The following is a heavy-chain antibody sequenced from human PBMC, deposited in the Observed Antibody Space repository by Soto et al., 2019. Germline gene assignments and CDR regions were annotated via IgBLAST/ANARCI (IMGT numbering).Heavy chain of an antibody. CDR3: ARGRHVVVVTAALDS. D-gene: IGHD2-21*02. CDR1: GDTFTDYY. CDR2: VNPSGGHT. V-gene: IGHV1-46*01. J-gene: IGHJ4*02. Sequence: QVQLVQSGAEVKKPGASVKVSCKASGDTFTDYYIHWVRQAPGQGLEWMGTVNPSGGHTTYAQHFLGRVTMTRDTSTSTLYMELTSLTSADTDVYYCARGRHVVVVTAALDSWGQGTLVTVSS.